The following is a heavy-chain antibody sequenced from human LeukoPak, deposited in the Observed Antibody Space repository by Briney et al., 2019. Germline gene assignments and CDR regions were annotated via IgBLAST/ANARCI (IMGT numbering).Heavy chain of an antibody. Sequence: SQTLSLTCTVSGGSISSGGYYWSWIRQPPGKGLEWIGSIYYSGSTYYNPSLKSRVTISVDTSKNQFSLKLSSVTAADTAVYYCARRTPTAGLPFDYWGQGTLVTVSS. CDR3: ARRTPTAGLPFDY. J-gene: IGHJ4*02. D-gene: IGHD6-13*01. CDR2: IYYSGST. CDR1: GGSISSGGYY. V-gene: IGHV4-30-2*03.